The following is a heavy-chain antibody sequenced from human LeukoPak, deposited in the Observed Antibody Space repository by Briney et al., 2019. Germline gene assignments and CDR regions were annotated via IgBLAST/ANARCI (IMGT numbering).Heavy chain of an antibody. Sequence: PGGSLRLSCTASKFTFSNYGMQWVRQAPGKGLEWVAVVSSDGGTKYYADSVKGRFTISRDNSRNTMYLQMDSLRAEDTAVYYCAKEYDSRGYGANFDYWGQGALVTVSS. D-gene: IGHD3-10*01. V-gene: IGHV3-30*18. CDR2: VSSDGGTK. CDR3: AKEYDSRGYGANFDY. CDR1: KFTFSNYG. J-gene: IGHJ4*02.